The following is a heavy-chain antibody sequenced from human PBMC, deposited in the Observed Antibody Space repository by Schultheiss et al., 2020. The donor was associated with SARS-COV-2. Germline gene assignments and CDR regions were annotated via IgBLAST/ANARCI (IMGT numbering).Heavy chain of an antibody. Sequence: ASVKVSCKVSGYTLTELSMHWVRQAPGKGLEWMGGFDPEDGETIYAQKFQGRVTITADESTSTAYMELSSLRSEDTAVYYCATDDSSGFNDAFDIWGQGTTVTV. V-gene: IGHV1-24*01. J-gene: IGHJ3*02. CDR3: ATDDSSGFNDAFDI. D-gene: IGHD3-22*01. CDR2: FDPEDGET. CDR1: GYTLTELS.